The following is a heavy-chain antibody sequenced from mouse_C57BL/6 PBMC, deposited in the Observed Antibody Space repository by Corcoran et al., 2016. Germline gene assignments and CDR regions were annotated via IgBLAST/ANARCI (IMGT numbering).Heavy chain of an antibody. CDR2: INPNNGGT. D-gene: IGHD2-2*01. Sequence: EVQLQQSGPELVKPGASVKISCKASGYMFTDYYMNWVKQSHGKSLEWIGDINPNNGGTSYNQKFKGKATLTVDKSSSTAYMELRSLTSEDSAVYYCARDKLGSLFAYWGQGTLVTVSA. CDR1: GYMFTDYY. V-gene: IGHV1-26*01. CDR3: ARDKLGSLFAY. J-gene: IGHJ3*01.